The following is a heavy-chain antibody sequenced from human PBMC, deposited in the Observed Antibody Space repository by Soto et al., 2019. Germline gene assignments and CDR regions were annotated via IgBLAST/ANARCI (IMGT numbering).Heavy chain of an antibody. CDR2: INPNSGGT. CDR3: ARGYSSSSMGFDY. CDR1: GYTFTGYY. D-gene: IGHD6-13*01. Sequence: VASVKVSCKASGYTFTGYYMHWLRQAPGQGLEWMGWINPNSGGTNYAQKFQGWVTTTRDTSISTAYMELSRLRSDDTAVYYCARGYSSSSMGFDYWGQGTLVTVSS. V-gene: IGHV1-2*04. J-gene: IGHJ4*02.